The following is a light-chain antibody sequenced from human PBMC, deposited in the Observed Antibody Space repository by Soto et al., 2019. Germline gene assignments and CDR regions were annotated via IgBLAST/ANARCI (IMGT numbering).Light chain of an antibody. J-gene: IGLJ1*01. Sequence: QSVLTQPPSTSGTPGQRVTISCSGSSSNIGSNSVNWYQHLPGTAPKVVIFSNDHRPSGVPDRFSGSKSGTSASLAVSELQSEDEADYYCATWDDSLNGHYVFGTGTQLTVL. V-gene: IGLV1-44*01. CDR2: SND. CDR3: ATWDDSLNGHYV. CDR1: SSNIGSNS.